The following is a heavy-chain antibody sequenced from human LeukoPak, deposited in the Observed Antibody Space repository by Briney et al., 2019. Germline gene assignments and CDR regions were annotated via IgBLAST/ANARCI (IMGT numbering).Heavy chain of an antibody. D-gene: IGHD4-23*01. V-gene: IGHV2-5*02. CDR3: AHIKEFTHRWLRSNWFDP. Sequence: SGPTLVNPTQTLTLTCTFSGFSLSTSGVGVGWIRQPPGKALEWLALIYWDDDKRYSPSLKSRLTITKDTSKNQVVLTMTNMDPVDTATYYCAHIKEFTHRWLRSNWFDPWGQGTLVTVSS. CDR2: IYWDDDK. CDR1: GFSLSTSGVG. J-gene: IGHJ5*02.